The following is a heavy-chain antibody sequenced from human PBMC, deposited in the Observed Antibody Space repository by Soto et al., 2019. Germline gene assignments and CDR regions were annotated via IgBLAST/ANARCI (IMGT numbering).Heavy chain of an antibody. Sequence: GGSLRLSCAASGFTFSSYSMNWVRQAPGKGLEWVSSISSSSSYIYYADSVKGRFTISRDNAKNSLYLQMNSLRAEDTAVYYCAREPLLFVFDIWGQGTMVTVSS. CDR1: GFTFSSYS. V-gene: IGHV3-21*01. D-gene: IGHD3-10*02. J-gene: IGHJ3*02. CDR2: ISSSSSYI. CDR3: AREPLLFVFDI.